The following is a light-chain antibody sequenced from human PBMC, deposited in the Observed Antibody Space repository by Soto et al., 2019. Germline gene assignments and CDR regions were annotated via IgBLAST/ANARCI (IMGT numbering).Light chain of an antibody. CDR3: QKYNSAPWT. Sequence: DIQIPQSPSSLSASVGDIVTITCRASQCISNYLAWYQQKPGKVPKLLIYAASTLQSGVPSRFSGSGSGTDFTLTISSRQHEDVATYYCQKYNSAPWTFGQGTKVEIQ. J-gene: IGKJ1*01. V-gene: IGKV1-27*01. CDR1: QCISNY. CDR2: AAS.